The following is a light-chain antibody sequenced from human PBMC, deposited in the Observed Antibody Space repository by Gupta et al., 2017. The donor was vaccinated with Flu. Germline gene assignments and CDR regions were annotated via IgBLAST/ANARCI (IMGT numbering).Light chain of an antibody. CDR1: QSISSS. Sequence: EILMTQSPATLSVSPGERATLSCRASQSISSSVAWYQQKPGQAPRLLMYDASTRATGVPARFSGSGSGTEFTLTISSLQSEDFAVYYCQQYNNWPPSWTFGQGTKVEIK. V-gene: IGKV3-15*01. CDR2: DAS. CDR3: QQYNNWPPSWT. J-gene: IGKJ1*01.